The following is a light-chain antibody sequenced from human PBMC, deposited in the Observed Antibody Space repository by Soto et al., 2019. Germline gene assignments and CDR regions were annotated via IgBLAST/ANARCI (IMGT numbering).Light chain of an antibody. J-gene: IGLJ1*01. CDR1: SSDVENYNR. CDR2: DGT. CDR3: CASTITRTYV. Sequence: QSALTQPASVSGSPGQSITISCTGTSSDVENYNRVSWYQQHPGKAPKLMIFDGTQRPSGVSNRCSGSKSGNTASLTISGLQAEYEADYYCCASTITRTYVFGTGTKLTVL. V-gene: IGLV2-23*01.